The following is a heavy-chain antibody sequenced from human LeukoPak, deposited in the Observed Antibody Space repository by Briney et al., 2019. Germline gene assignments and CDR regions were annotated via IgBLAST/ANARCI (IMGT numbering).Heavy chain of an antibody. V-gene: IGHV3-30*04. CDR1: GFTFSSYA. J-gene: IGHJ4*02. Sequence: GGSLRLSCAASGFTFSSYALHWVRQAPGKGLEWVTVISYDGSSKYYADSVKGRFTISRDNSKNTLYLQMNSLRPEDTAVYYCARKYYYSSRIDYWGQGTLVTVSS. D-gene: IGHD3-10*01. CDR3: ARKYYYSSRIDY. CDR2: ISYDGSSK.